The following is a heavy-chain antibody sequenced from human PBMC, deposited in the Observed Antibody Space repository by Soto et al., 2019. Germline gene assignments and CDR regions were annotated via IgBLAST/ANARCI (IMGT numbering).Heavy chain of an antibody. J-gene: IGHJ4*02. V-gene: IGHV3-23*01. Sequence: EVQLLESGGGLVQPGGSLRLSCAASGFTFSSYAMSWVRQAPGKGLEWVSAIRGSGGSTYYADSVKGRFTISRDNSKNALYLQMNSLRAEDTAVYYCAKVGEHPYYFDYWGQGTLVTVSS. D-gene: IGHD3-16*01. CDR3: AKVGEHPYYFDY. CDR2: IRGSGGST. CDR1: GFTFSSYA.